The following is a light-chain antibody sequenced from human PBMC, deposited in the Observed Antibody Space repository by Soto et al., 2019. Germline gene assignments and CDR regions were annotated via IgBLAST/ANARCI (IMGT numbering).Light chain of an antibody. CDR1: QSVSSN. V-gene: IGKV3-15*01. J-gene: IGKJ1*01. CDR2: GAS. Sequence: EIVMTESPATLSVSPGERATLSCRASQSVSSNLAWYQQKPGQAPRLLIYGASTRATGIPARFSSSGSGTEFTLTISSLQSEDFAVYYCQQYNNWPQTFGQGTKVDI. CDR3: QQYNNWPQT.